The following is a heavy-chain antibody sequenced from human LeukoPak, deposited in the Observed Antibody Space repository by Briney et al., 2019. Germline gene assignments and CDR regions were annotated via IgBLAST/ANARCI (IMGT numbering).Heavy chain of an antibody. CDR1: GGSISSGGYS. CDR3: ARSYSSGWYYAFDI. CDR2: IYHSGST. Sequence: SETLSLTCAVSGGSISSGGYSWSWIRQPPGKGLEWIGYIYHSGSTYYNPSLKSRVTISVDRSKNQFSLKLSSVTAADTAVYYCARSYSSGWYYAFDIWGQGTMVTVSS. V-gene: IGHV4-30-2*02. J-gene: IGHJ3*02. D-gene: IGHD6-19*01.